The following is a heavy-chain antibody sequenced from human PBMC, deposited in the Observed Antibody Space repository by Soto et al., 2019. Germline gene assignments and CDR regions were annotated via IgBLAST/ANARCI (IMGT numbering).Heavy chain of an antibody. CDR2: INAGNGNT. D-gene: IGHD5-12*01. CDR3: ARCGSGYDSSSLDWFDP. Sequence: ASVKVSCKASGYIFTTYAMHWVRQAPGQRLEWMGWINAGNGNTKYSQKFQGRVTITRDTSANTAYMELSSLRSEDTAVYYCARCGSGYDSSSLDWFDPWGQGTLVTV. V-gene: IGHV1-3*01. J-gene: IGHJ5*02. CDR1: GYIFTTYA.